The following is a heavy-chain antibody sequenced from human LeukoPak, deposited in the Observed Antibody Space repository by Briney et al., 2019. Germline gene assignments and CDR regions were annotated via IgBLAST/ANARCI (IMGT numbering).Heavy chain of an antibody. CDR3: ARHRGGSYKGYYYYGMDV. Sequence: GESLKISCKGSGYSFTSYWIGWVRQMPGKGLEWMGIIYPGDSDTRYSPSFQGQVTISADKSISTAYLQWSSLKASDTAMYYCARHRGGSYKGYYYYGMDVWGQGTTDTVSS. CDR2: IYPGDSDT. V-gene: IGHV5-51*01. J-gene: IGHJ6*02. D-gene: IGHD1-26*01. CDR1: GYSFTSYW.